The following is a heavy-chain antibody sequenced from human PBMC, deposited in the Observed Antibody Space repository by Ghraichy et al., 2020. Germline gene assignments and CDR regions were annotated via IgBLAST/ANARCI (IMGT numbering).Heavy chain of an antibody. CDR2: VSGDGADT. D-gene: IGHD6-13*01. Sequence: GGSLRLSCAASGFIFDDYAMHWVRQAPGKGLEWVSLVSGDGADTYYADSVKGRFTISRDNSKNSLYLQMNSLRTEDTALYYCVKDMAFGGLAAAGDYWGRGTLVTVSS. J-gene: IGHJ4*02. CDR1: GFIFDDYA. CDR3: VKDMAFGGLAAAGDY. V-gene: IGHV3-43*02.